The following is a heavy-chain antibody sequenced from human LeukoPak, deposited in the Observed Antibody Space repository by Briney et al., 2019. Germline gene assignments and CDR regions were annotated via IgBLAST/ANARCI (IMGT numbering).Heavy chain of an antibody. J-gene: IGHJ5*02. CDR3: ARPKRGGCSGGSCHSPWFDP. D-gene: IGHD2-15*01. CDR2: IKQDGSEK. Sequence: GGSLRLSCAASGFTFSSYWMSWVRQAPGKGLEWVANIKQDGSEKYYVDSVKGRFTISRDNAKNSLYLQMNSLRAEDTAVYYCARPKRGGCSGGSCHSPWFDPWGQGTLVTVSS. CDR1: GFTFSSYW. V-gene: IGHV3-7*01.